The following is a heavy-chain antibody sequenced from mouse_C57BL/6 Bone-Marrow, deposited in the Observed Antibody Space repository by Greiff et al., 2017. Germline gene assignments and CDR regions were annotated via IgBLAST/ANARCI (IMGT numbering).Heavy chain of an antibody. CDR2: ISSGGSYT. J-gene: IGHJ3*01. CDR1: GFTFSSYG. Sequence: EVKLQESGGDLVKPGGSLKLSCAASGFTFSSYGMSWVRQTPDKRLEWVATISSGGSYTYYPDSVKGRFTISRDNAKNTLYLQMSSLKSEDTAMYYCARHEDYGSSPGFAYWGQGTLVTVSA. CDR3: ARHEDYGSSPGFAY. V-gene: IGHV5-6*01. D-gene: IGHD1-1*01.